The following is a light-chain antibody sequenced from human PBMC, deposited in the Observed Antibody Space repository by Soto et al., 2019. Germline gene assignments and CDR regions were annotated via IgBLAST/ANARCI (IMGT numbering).Light chain of an antibody. CDR1: QSVSSY. CDR2: DAS. V-gene: IGKV3-11*01. J-gene: IGKJ4*01. CDR3: QQRSNWPPLT. Sequence: EIVLTQSPATLSLSPGERATLSCRASQSVSSYLAWYQQKPGQAPSLLIYDASNRATGIPARFSGSGSGTDFTLTISSLEPEDFAVYYWQQRSNWPPLTFGGGTKVEIK.